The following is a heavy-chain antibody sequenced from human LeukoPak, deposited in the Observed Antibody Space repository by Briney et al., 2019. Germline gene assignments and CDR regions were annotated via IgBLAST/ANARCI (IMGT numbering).Heavy chain of an antibody. Sequence: SETLSLTCAVHGGSFSRFYWTWMRQPPGKGLEWIGENTHDGRTSYNPSFKSRATISVDTSNFQFSLKLSSVTAADTAVYFCARGLGEGYPDHWGQGTLVTVSS. J-gene: IGHJ4*02. CDR2: NTHDGRT. D-gene: IGHD5-24*01. V-gene: IGHV4-34*01. CDR1: GGSFSRFY. CDR3: ARGLGEGYPDH.